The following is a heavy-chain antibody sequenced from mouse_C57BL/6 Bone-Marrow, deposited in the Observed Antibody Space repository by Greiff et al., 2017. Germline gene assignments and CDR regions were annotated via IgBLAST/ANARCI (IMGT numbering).Heavy chain of an antibody. CDR2: IYPGDGDT. J-gene: IGHJ1*03. V-gene: IGHV1-82*01. CDR3: ARGGITTAPYWYFDV. D-gene: IGHD1-1*01. CDR1: GYAFSSSW. Sequence: VQLQQSGPELVKPGASVKISCKASGYAFSSSWMNWVKQRPGKGLEWIGRIYPGDGDTNYNGKFKGKATLTADKSSSTAYMQLSSLTSEDSAVYFCARGGITTAPYWYFDVWGTGTTVTVSS.